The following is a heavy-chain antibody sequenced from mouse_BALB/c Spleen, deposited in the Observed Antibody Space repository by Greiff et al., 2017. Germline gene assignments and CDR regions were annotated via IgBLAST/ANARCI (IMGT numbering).Heavy chain of an antibody. CDR2: ISSGGSYT. J-gene: IGHJ3*01. Sequence: DVKLVESGGGLVKPGGSLKLSCAASGFTFSSYAMSWVRQSPEKRLEWVAEISSGGSYTYYPDTVTGRFTISRDNAKNTLYLEMSSLRSEDTAMYYCARGGYYGSSYVPFAYWGQGTLVTVSA. V-gene: IGHV5-9-4*01. D-gene: IGHD1-1*01. CDR1: GFTFSSYA. CDR3: ARGGYYGSSYVPFAY.